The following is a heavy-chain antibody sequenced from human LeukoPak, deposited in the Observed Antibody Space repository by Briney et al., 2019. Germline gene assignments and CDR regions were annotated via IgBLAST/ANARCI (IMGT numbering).Heavy chain of an antibody. Sequence: GASVKVSCKASGYTFTGYYMHWVRQAPGQGLEWMGWINPNSGGTNYAQKFQGRVTMTRDTSISTAYMELRRLRSDDTAVYYCARDHGSVDTAMVDLGAHFDYWGQGTLVTVSS. J-gene: IGHJ4*02. V-gene: IGHV1-2*02. CDR2: INPNSGGT. D-gene: IGHD5-18*01. CDR1: GYTFTGYY. CDR3: ARDHGSVDTAMVDLGAHFDY.